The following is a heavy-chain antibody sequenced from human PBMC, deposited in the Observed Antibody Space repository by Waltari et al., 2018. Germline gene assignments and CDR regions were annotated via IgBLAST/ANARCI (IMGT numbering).Heavy chain of an antibody. V-gene: IGHV3-30*02. Sequence: QVQLVESGGGVVQPGGSLRLSCAASGFTFSSYGMHRARQAPGKGLEWVAFIRYDGSNKYYADSVKGRFTISRDNSKNTLYLQMNSLRAEDTAVYYCAKDLSSWYQGIDYWGQGTLVTVSS. CDR1: GFTFSSYG. D-gene: IGHD6-13*01. CDR3: AKDLSSWYQGIDY. J-gene: IGHJ4*02. CDR2: IRYDGSNK.